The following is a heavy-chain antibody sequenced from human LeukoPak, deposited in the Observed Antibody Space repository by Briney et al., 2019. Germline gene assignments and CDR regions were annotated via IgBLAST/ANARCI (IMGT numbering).Heavy chain of an antibody. Sequence: GGSLRLSCAASGFTFSSYEMNWVRQAPGKGLEWVSYISSSGSTIYYADSVKGRFTISRDNAKNSLYLQMNSLRAEDTAVYCCASDSYGAGLGFDIWGQGTMVTVSS. V-gene: IGHV3-48*03. CDR3: ASDSYGAGLGFDI. J-gene: IGHJ3*02. CDR1: GFTFSSYE. CDR2: ISSSGSTI. D-gene: IGHD5-18*01.